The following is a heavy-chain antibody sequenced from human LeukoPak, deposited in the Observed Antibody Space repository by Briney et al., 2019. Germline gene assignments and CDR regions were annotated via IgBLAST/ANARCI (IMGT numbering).Heavy chain of an antibody. Sequence: ASVKVSCKASGYTFTGYYMHWVRQAPGQGLEWMGWINPNSGGTNYAQKFQGWVTMTRDTSISTAYMELSRLRPDDTAVYYCARESAAGDDAFDIWAKGQWSPSLQ. J-gene: IGHJ3*02. D-gene: IGHD6-13*01. CDR1: GYTFTGYY. CDR2: INPNSGGT. V-gene: IGHV1-2*04. CDR3: ARESAAGDDAFDI.